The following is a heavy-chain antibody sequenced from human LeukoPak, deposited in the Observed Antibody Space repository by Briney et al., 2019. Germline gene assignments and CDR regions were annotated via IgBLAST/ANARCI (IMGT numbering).Heavy chain of an antibody. CDR2: IKQDGSET. V-gene: IGHV3-7*01. Sequence: GGSLRLSCAASGFTFSTSWMDWVRQAPGKGLEWVANIKQDGSETYYVDSAKGRFTISRDNAKNSLYLQMDSLRVDDTAIYYCAISLDYWGQGTLVTVSS. CDR1: GFTFSTSW. J-gene: IGHJ4*02. CDR3: AISLDY.